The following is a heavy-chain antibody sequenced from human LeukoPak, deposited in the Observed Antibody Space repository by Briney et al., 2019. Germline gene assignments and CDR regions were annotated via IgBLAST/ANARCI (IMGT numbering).Heavy chain of an antibody. CDR2: ISGSGGST. Sequence: GGTLRLSCAASGFTFSSYGMSWVRQAPGKGLEWVSAISGSGGSTYYADSVKGRFTISRDNSRNTLYLQMNSLRAEDTAVYYCAKNRDGYKTHYYYYYMDVWGKGTTVTISS. V-gene: IGHV3-23*01. CDR3: AKNRDGYKTHYYYYYMDV. D-gene: IGHD5-24*01. J-gene: IGHJ6*03. CDR1: GFTFSSYG.